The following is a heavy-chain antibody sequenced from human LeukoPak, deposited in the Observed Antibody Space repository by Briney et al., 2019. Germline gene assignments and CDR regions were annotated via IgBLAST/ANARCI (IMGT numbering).Heavy chain of an antibody. J-gene: IGHJ3*02. CDR2: ISGSGGST. V-gene: IGHV3-23*01. CDR3: AKAQLSLRGAFDI. CDR1: GFTFSSYA. Sequence: GGSLRLSCAASGFTFSSYAMSWVRQAPGKGLEWVSAISGSGGSTYYADSVKGPFTISRDNSKNTLYLQMNSLRAEDTAVYYCAKAQLSLRGAFDIWGQGTMVTVSS. D-gene: IGHD5-18*01.